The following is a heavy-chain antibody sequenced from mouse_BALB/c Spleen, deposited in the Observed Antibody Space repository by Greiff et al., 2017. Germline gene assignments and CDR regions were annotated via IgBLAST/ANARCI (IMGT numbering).Heavy chain of an antibody. CDR2: ISYSGST. CDR1: GYSITSDYA. D-gene: IGHD1-1*02. CDR3: ARWWDLYAMDY. Sequence: EVMLVESGPGLVKPSQSLSLTCTVTGYSITSDYAWNWIRQFPGNKLEWMGYISYSGSTSYNPSLKSRISITRDTSKNQFFLQLNSVTTEDTATYYCARWWDLYAMDYWGQGTSVTVSS. J-gene: IGHJ4*01. V-gene: IGHV3-2*02.